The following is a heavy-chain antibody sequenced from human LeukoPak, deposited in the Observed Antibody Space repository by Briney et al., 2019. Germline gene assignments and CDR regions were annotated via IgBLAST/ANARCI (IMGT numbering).Heavy chain of an antibody. J-gene: IGHJ4*02. CDR3: AKDRGYSYGWMNYFDY. CDR1: GFTFSSYA. Sequence: PGGSLRLSCAASGFTFSSYAMSWVRQAPGKGLEWVSAISGSGGSTYYADSVKGRFTISRDNSKNTLYLQMNSLRAEDTAVYYCAKDRGYSYGWMNYFDYWGQGTLVTVSS. D-gene: IGHD5-18*01. CDR2: ISGSGGST. V-gene: IGHV3-23*01.